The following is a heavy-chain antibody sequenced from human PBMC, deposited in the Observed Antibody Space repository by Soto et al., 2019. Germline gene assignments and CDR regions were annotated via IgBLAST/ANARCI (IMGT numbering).Heavy chain of an antibody. CDR1: GYTFTIYG. CDR2: ISAYNGNT. Sequence: QVQLVQSGAEVKKPGASVKVSCKASGYTFTIYGISWVRQAPGQGLEWMGWISAYNGNTKSAQKLQGRVTMTGDTSTSTAYRELRSLRSDDTAVYYCARDLAVRLVDYWGQGTLVTVSS. CDR3: ARDLAVRLVDY. V-gene: IGHV1-18*01. D-gene: IGHD6-19*01. J-gene: IGHJ4*02.